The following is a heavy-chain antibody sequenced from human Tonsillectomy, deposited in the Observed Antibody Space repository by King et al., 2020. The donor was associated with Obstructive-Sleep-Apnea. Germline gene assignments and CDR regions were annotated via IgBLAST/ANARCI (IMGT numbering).Heavy chain of an antibody. D-gene: IGHD2-2*01. CDR3: ARVPSSH. V-gene: IGHV3-7*03. J-gene: IGHJ4*02. CDR1: GFIFMSYW. Sequence: VQLVESGGGLVQPGGSLRLSCKASGFIFMSYWMNWVRQAPGKGLEWVASIKYDGSEKEYVDSVKGRFIISRDNAKNLLFLEMNSLTAEDTAVYFCARVPSSHWGQGILVAVSS. CDR2: IKYDGSEK.